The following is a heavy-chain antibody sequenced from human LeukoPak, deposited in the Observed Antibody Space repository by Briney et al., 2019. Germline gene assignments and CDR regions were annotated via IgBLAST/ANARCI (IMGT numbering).Heavy chain of an antibody. V-gene: IGHV1-2*02. CDR1: GYTFTGYY. J-gene: IGHJ4*02. Sequence: ASVKVSCKASGYTFTGYYMHWVRQAPGQGLEWMGWINPNRGGTNYAQKFQGRVTMTRDTSISTAYMELSRLRSDDTAVYYCARGSPLAAAGGPFDYWGQGTLVPVSS. D-gene: IGHD6-13*01. CDR2: INPNRGGT. CDR3: ARGSPLAAAGGPFDY.